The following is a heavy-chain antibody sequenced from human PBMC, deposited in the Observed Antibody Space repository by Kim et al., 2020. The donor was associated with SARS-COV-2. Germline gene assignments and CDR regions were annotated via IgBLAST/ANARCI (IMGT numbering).Heavy chain of an antibody. V-gene: IGHV3-30*18. Sequence: GGSLRLSCAASGFTFKNYGMHWVRQAPGKGLEWVAVISYDGSNKYYADSVKGRFTISRDDSKNTLFMQMNSLRPEDTAVYYCAKASVTMVRGLNDCFDSWGQGIQVSVSS. J-gene: IGHJ4*02. CDR3: AKASVTMVRGLNDCFDS. CDR1: GFTFKNYG. CDR2: ISYDGSNK. D-gene: IGHD3-10*01.